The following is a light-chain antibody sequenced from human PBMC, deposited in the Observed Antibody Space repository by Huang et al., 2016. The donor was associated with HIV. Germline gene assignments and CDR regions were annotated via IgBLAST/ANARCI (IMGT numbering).Light chain of an antibody. CDR3: QHYDNWQPRGN. V-gene: IGKV3-15*01. CDR2: GAS. CDR1: QSVSSN. J-gene: IGKJ1*01. Sequence: EIVMTQSPATLSVSPGERATLSCRASQSVSSNLAWDQQKPGQAPRLLIYGASTRATGIPARFSGSGSGKEFILTISSLQYEDFGVYYCQHYDNWQPRGNFGQGTKVEIK.